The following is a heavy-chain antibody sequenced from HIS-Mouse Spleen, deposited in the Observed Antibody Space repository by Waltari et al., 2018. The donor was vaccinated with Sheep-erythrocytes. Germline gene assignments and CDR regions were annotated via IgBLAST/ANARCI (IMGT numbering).Heavy chain of an antibody. Sequence: QVQLVESGGGVVQPGRSLRLSCAASGFTFSSYGMHWVRQAPGKGLEWVAVISYDGSNKYYADSVKGRFTISRDNSKNTLYLQMNSLRAEDTALYYCAKDGGGNWFDPWGQGTLVTVSS. D-gene: IGHD3-10*01. CDR2: ISYDGSNK. J-gene: IGHJ5*02. CDR1: GFTFSSYG. V-gene: IGHV3-30*18. CDR3: AKDGGGNWFDP.